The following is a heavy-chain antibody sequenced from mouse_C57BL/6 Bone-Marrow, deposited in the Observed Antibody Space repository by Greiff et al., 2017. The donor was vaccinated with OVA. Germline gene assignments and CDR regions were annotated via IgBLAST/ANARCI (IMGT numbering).Heavy chain of an antibody. V-gene: IGHV1-69*01. CDR1: GYTFTSYW. Sequence: QVHVKQPGAELVMPGASVKLSCKASGYTFTSYWMHWGKQRPGQGLEWIGEIDPSDSYTNYNQKFKGKSTLTVDKSSSTAYMQLSSLTSEDSAVYYCALLWSFAYWGQGTLVTVSA. J-gene: IGHJ3*01. D-gene: IGHD2-1*01. CDR2: IDPSDSYT. CDR3: ALLWSFAY.